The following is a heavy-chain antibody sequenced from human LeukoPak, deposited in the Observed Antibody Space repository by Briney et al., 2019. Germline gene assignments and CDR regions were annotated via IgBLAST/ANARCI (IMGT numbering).Heavy chain of an antibody. Sequence: GGSLRLSCAASGFIFGNYWMHWVRQAPGKGLVWVSRINSDGINTSYADSVKSRFTISRDNAKNTLNLQMNSLRAEDTAVYYCARDLGQYYDTSDNWFDPWGQGTLVTVSS. CDR1: GFIFGNYW. V-gene: IGHV3-74*01. CDR3: ARDLGQYYDTSDNWFDP. J-gene: IGHJ5*02. D-gene: IGHD3-22*01. CDR2: INSDGINT.